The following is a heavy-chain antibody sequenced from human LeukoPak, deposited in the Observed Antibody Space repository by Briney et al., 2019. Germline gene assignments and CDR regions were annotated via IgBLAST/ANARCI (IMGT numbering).Heavy chain of an antibody. Sequence: GGSLRLSCVASGFHFSNYGMHWVRQTPGKGREWVEFVRNDGGGQHYVDSVKGRLSISRDNSKNTLYLRMESLRTEDAAIYYCAKDYFHGDHVPEDYWGQGTLVAVSS. V-gene: IGHV3-30*02. CDR3: AKDYFHGDHVPEDY. CDR2: VRNDGGGQ. CDR1: GFHFSNYG. D-gene: IGHD4-17*01. J-gene: IGHJ4*02.